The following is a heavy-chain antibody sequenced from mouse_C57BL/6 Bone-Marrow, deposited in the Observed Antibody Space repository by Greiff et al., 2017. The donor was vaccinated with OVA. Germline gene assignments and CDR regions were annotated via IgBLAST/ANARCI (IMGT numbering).Heavy chain of an antibody. CDR3: AKTAQDAMDY. Sequence: VMLVDSGPGLVAPSQSLSITCTVSGFSLTSYAISWVRQPPGKGLEWLGVIWTGGGTNYNSALKSRLSISKDNSKSQVFLKMNSLQTDDTARYYCAKTAQDAMDYWGQGTSVTVSS. V-gene: IGHV2-9-1*01. J-gene: IGHJ4*01. CDR2: IWTGGGT. CDR1: GFSLTSYA. D-gene: IGHD3-2*02.